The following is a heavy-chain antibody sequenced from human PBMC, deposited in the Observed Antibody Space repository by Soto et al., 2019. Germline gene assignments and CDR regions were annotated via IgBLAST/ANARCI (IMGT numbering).Heavy chain of an antibody. CDR1: GFTFSSYE. D-gene: IGHD3-16*01. CDR2: ISSSGSTI. Sequence: GGSLRLSCAASGFTFSSYEMNWVRQAPGKGLEWVSYISSSGSTIYYADSVKGRFTISRDNAKNSLYLQMNSLRAEDTAVYYCARESGLGEADAFDIWGQGTMVTVSS. V-gene: IGHV3-48*03. CDR3: ARESGLGEADAFDI. J-gene: IGHJ3*02.